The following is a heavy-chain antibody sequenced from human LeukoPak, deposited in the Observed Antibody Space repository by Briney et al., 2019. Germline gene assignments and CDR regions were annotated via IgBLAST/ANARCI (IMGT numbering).Heavy chain of an antibody. D-gene: IGHD3-3*01. Sequence: SVKVSCKASGYTFTSYYMHWVRQAPGQGLEWMGLINPSGGSTSYAQKFQGRVTMTRDTSTSTVYMELSSLRSEDTAVYYCAKDTGSPADAITMEDNAFDIWGQGTMVTVSS. J-gene: IGHJ3*02. V-gene: IGHV1-46*01. CDR2: INPSGGST. CDR1: GYTFTSYY. CDR3: AKDTGSPADAITMEDNAFDI.